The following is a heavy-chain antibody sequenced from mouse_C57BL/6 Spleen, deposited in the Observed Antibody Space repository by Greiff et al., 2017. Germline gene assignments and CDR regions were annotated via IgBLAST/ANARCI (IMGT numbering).Heavy chain of an antibody. V-gene: IGHV1-81*01. D-gene: IGHD2-1*01. Sequence: QVHVKQSGAELARPGASVKLSCKASGYTFTSYGISWVKQRTGQGLEWIGEIYPRSGNTYYNEKFKGKATLTADKSSSTAYMELRSLTSEDSAVYFCARWDGNYAYWGQGTLVTVSA. CDR1: GYTFTSYG. CDR2: IYPRSGNT. CDR3: ARWDGNYAY. J-gene: IGHJ3*01.